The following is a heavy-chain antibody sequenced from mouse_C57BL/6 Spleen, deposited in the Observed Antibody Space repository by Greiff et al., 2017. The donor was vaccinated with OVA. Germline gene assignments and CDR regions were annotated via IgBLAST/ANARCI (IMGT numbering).Heavy chain of an antibody. J-gene: IGHJ2*01. V-gene: IGHV1-26*01. Sequence: VQLQQSGPELVKPGASVKISCKASGYMFTDYYMNWVKQSHGKSLEWIGDINPNNGGTSYNQKLKGKATLTVDKSSSTAYMELRSLTSEDSAVDYCARDGLGYFDYWGQGTTLTVSS. CDR3: ARDGLGYFDY. D-gene: IGHD3-1*01. CDR1: GYMFTDYY. CDR2: INPNNGGT.